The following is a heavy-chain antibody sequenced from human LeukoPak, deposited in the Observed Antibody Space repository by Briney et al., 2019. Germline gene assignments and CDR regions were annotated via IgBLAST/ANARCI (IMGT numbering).Heavy chain of an antibody. CDR2: IIPIFGTA. Sequence: GASVTVSCKASGGTFSSYAISWVRQAPGQGLEWMGGIIPIFGTANYAQKFQGRVTTTADKSTSTAYMELSSLRSEDTAVYYCARDPHYYGSGKNYYFDYWGQGTLVTVSS. D-gene: IGHD3-10*01. J-gene: IGHJ4*02. V-gene: IGHV1-69*06. CDR1: GGTFSSYA. CDR3: ARDPHYYGSGKNYYFDY.